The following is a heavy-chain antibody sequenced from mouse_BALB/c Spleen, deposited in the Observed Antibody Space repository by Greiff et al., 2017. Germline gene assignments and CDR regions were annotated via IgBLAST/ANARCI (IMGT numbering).Heavy chain of an antibody. CDR2: ISSGGSYT. Sequence: EVKLMESGGDLVKPGGSLKLSCAASGFTFSSYGMSWVRQTPDKRLEWVATISSGGSYTYYPDSVKGRFTISRDNAKNTLYLQMSSLKSEDTAMYYCARFEMDYWGQGTSVTVSS. CDR3: ARFEMDY. V-gene: IGHV5-6*01. J-gene: IGHJ4*01. CDR1: GFTFSSYG.